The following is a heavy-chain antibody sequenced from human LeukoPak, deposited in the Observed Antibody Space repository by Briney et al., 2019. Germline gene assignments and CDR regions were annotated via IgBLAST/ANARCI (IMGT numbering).Heavy chain of an antibody. Sequence: GGSLRLSCTGSGFTFSKYALIWVRRAPGQALEWISAIRADGGGTSYAAAVKGRFTVSRDNSKNTLYLQMNSLRVEDTAVYYCARDPNGDYIGAFDFWGQGIMVTVSS. CDR3: ARDPNGDYIGAFDF. D-gene: IGHD2-8*01. V-gene: IGHV3-23*01. CDR1: GFTFSKYA. J-gene: IGHJ3*01. CDR2: IRADGGGT.